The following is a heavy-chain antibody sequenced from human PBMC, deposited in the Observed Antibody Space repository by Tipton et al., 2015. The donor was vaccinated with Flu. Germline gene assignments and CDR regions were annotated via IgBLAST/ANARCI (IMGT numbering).Heavy chain of an antibody. Sequence: GLVKPSETLSLTCSVSGGSISSYYWSWIRQPPGKGLEWIGYIYYSGSTNCNPSLKSRVTISVDTSKNQFSLKLSSVTAADTAAYHCAIASSGPPRSHFDYWGQGTLVTVSS. CDR3: AIASSGPPRSHFDY. D-gene: IGHD3-10*01. CDR2: IYYSGST. V-gene: IGHV4-59*01. CDR1: GGSISSYY. J-gene: IGHJ4*02.